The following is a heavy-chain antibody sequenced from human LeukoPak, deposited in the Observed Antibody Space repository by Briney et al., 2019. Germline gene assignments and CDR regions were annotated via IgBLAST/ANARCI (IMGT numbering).Heavy chain of an antibody. D-gene: IGHD2-2*01. V-gene: IGHV1-69*04. CDR2: IIPILGIA. Sequence: SAKVSCKASGGTFSSYAISWVRQAPGQGLEWMGRIIPILGIANYAQKFQGRVTITADKSTSTAYMELSSLRSEDTAVYYCARDTGVPAANPPYYYYYGMDVWGQGTTVTVSS. CDR3: ARDTGVPAANPPYYYYYGMDV. J-gene: IGHJ6*02. CDR1: GGTFSSYA.